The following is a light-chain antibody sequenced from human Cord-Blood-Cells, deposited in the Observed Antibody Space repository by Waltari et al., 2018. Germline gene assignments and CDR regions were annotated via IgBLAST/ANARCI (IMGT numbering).Light chain of an antibody. J-gene: IGLJ2*01. Sequence: QSALTQPASVSGSPGQSITISCTGTSSDVGGYNYVSWYQQHPGKAPMLMIYDVSNRPSGFSNRFSCSKSGNTASLTISGLQAEDEADYYCSSYTSSSTVVFGGGTKLTVL. CDR2: DVS. CDR1: SSDVGGYNY. V-gene: IGLV2-14*01. CDR3: SSYTSSSTVV.